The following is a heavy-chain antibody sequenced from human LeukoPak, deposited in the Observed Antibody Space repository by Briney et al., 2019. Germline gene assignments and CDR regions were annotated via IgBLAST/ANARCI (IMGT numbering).Heavy chain of an antibody. D-gene: IGHD5-12*01. J-gene: IGHJ4*02. CDR3: ARLYSGYDSYFDY. Sequence: GESLQISCQVSGYSFTNYWIGWVRQMPGKGLEWMGSIDPGDSDTRYSPSFQGQVTISADKSISTAYLQWSTLKASDTAMYYCARLYSGYDSYFDYWGQGTLVTVSS. CDR1: GYSFTNYW. V-gene: IGHV5-51*01. CDR2: IDPGDSDT.